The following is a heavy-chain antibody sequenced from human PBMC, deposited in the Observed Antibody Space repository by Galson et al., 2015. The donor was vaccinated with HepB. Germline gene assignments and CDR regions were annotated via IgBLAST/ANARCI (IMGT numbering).Heavy chain of an antibody. CDR1: GYTFTSYG. D-gene: IGHD3-22*01. CDR2: ISAYNGNT. J-gene: IGHJ4*02. CDR3: AVENYYDSSGYSIADY. Sequence: SVKVSCKASGYTFTSYGISWVRQAPGQGLEWMGWISAYNGNTNYAQKLQGRVTMTTDTSTSTAYMELRSLRSDDTAVYYCAVENYYDSSGYSIADYWGQGTLVTVSS. V-gene: IGHV1-18*01.